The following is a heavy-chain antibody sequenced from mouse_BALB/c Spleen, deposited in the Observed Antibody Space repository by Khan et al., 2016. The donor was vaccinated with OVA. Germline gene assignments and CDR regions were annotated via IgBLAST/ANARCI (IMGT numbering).Heavy chain of an antibody. J-gene: IGHJ2*01. V-gene: IGHV1-7*01. Sequence: VQLKESGAVLAKPGASVKMSCKASGYTFINYWILWVKQRPGQGLEWIGYINPSTGYTEYNQNFKDKATLTADKSSSTVYMQLSSLTSEDSAVYYCARRGLRWDFDYWGQGTTLTVSS. CDR2: INPSTGYT. CDR1: GYTFINYW. D-gene: IGHD1-1*01. CDR3: ARRGLRWDFDY.